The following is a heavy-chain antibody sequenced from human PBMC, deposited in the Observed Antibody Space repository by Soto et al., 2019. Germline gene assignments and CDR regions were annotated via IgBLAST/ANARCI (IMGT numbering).Heavy chain of an antibody. J-gene: IGHJ3*02. V-gene: IGHV4-30-2*01. D-gene: IGHD6-13*01. CDR1: GGSISSGGYS. CDR2: MYHSGST. CDR3: AREGYSSSWADAFDI. Sequence: SETLSLTCAVSGGSISSGGYSWSWIRQPPGKGLEWIGYMYHSGSTYYNPSLKSRVTISIDRSKNQFSLKLSSVTAADTAVYYCAREGYSSSWADAFDIWGQGTMVTVSS.